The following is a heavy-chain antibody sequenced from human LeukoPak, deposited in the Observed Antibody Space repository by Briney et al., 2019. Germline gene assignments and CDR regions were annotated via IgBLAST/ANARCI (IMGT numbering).Heavy chain of an antibody. Sequence: ASVKVSCKASGYTFTGYYMHWVRQAPGQGLEWMGWINPNSGGTNYAQKFQGRVTMTRDTSISTAYMELSRLRSDDTAVYYCAREPMSSSWYPRYYYYYYMDVWGKGTTVTVSS. V-gene: IGHV1-2*02. J-gene: IGHJ6*03. CDR1: GYTFTGYY. D-gene: IGHD6-13*01. CDR2: INPNSGGT. CDR3: AREPMSSSWYPRYYYYYYMDV.